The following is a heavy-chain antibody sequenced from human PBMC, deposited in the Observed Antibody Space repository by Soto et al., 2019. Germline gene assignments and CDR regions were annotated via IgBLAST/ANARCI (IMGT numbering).Heavy chain of an antibody. D-gene: IGHD4-17*01. Sequence: PXETLSLTCAVSGCSISRRNWWSWVRQSPVQGLEWIGEIHHSGSTNYNLSLKSRVTISIDKSKNHFSLGLTSLTAADTAVYYCARATCGADAILYGVDAWGQGAAGTVSS. CDR2: IHHSGST. CDR1: GCSISRRNW. CDR3: ARATCGADAILYGVDA. J-gene: IGHJ6*02. V-gene: IGHV4-4*02.